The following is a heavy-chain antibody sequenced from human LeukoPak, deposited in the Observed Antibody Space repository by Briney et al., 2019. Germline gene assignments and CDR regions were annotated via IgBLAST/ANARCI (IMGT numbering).Heavy chain of an antibody. Sequence: GASVKVSCKASGCTFTNYDINWVRQATGQGLEWMGWMSTSSGNTGYAQKFQGRLTMTRDTSITTVYMELSSLRSDDTAVYYCARVAGSIDYWGQGTLVTVSS. J-gene: IGHJ4*02. D-gene: IGHD1-26*01. V-gene: IGHV1-8*01. CDR1: GCTFTNYD. CDR3: ARVAGSIDY. CDR2: MSTSSGNT.